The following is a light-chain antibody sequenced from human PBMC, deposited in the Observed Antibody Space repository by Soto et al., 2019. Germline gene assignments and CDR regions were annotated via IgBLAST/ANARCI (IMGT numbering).Light chain of an antibody. J-gene: IGLJ7*01. V-gene: IGLV2-23*01. CDR3: CSYAGTSTYV. Sequence: QSALTQPASVSGSPGQSITISCTGTGSDFENYNLVSWYQQHPGKAPKLMIYEANKRPSGISNRFSGSKSGNTASLTISGLRAEDEAEYYCCSYAGTSTYVFGTGTQLTVL. CDR1: GSDFENYNL. CDR2: EAN.